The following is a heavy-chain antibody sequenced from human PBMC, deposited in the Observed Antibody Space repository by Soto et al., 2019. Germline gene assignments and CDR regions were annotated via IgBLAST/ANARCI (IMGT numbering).Heavy chain of an antibody. V-gene: IGHV4-39*01. CDR1: GGSISSSSYY. Sequence: QLQLQESGPGLVKPSETLSLTCTVSGGSISSSSYYWGWIRQPPGKGLEWIGSIYYSGSTYYNPSLKSRVTISVDTSKNQCSLKLSSVTAADTAVYYCARHFGGWHEGPGEAFDIWGQGTMVTVSS. D-gene: IGHD6-19*01. CDR3: ARHFGGWHEGPGEAFDI. J-gene: IGHJ3*02. CDR2: IYYSGST.